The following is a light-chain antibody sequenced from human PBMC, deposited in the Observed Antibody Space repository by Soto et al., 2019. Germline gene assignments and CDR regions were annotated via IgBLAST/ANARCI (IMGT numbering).Light chain of an antibody. Sequence: DIQMTQSPSTLSASVGDRVTITCRASQSISIWLAWYQQKPGKAPNLLIYDASSLQSGVPSRFSGSGSGTEFTLTISSLQSDDFATYYCQQYNSYAITFGQGTRLEIK. V-gene: IGKV1-5*01. CDR2: DAS. CDR3: QQYNSYAIT. J-gene: IGKJ5*01. CDR1: QSISIW.